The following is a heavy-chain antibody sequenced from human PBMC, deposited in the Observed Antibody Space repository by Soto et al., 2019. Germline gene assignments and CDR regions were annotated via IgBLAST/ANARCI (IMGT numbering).Heavy chain of an antibody. Sequence: LTFAVCGCSMSSGGYSWSWIRQPPGKGLEWIGYIYHSWSTYYNPSLKSRVTISVDRSKNQFSLKLSSVTAADTAVYYCARVGGSYYGSGSGIYFDYWGQGTLVTVSS. J-gene: IGHJ4*02. CDR1: GCSMSSGGYS. D-gene: IGHD3-10*01. CDR3: ARVGGSYYGSGSGIYFDY. V-gene: IGHV4-30-2*01. CDR2: IYHSWST.